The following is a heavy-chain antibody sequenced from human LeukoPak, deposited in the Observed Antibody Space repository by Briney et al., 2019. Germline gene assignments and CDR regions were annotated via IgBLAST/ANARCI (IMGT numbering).Heavy chain of an antibody. Sequence: ASVKVSCKASGYTFTGYYMHWVRQAPGQGLEWMGWINPNSGGTNYAQKFQGRATMTRDTSISTAYMELSRLRSDDTAAYYCARRDSSGYYTSDYWGQGTLVTVSS. CDR2: INPNSGGT. CDR1: GYTFTGYY. CDR3: ARRDSSGYYTSDY. V-gene: IGHV1-2*02. D-gene: IGHD3-22*01. J-gene: IGHJ4*02.